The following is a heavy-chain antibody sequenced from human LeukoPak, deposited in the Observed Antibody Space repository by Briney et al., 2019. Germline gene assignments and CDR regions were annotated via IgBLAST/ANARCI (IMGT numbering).Heavy chain of an antibody. V-gene: IGHV4-4*07. CDR2: ISPSGST. CDR3: ARDFYASGFYFWFDP. CDR1: GGYTGSHY. D-gene: IGHD2/OR15-2a*01. J-gene: IGHJ5*02. Sequence: SETLSLTCTVSGGYTGSHYWSWIRQPAGKGLEWIGRISPSGSTHYNPSLGSRVTMSVDTSKNYFSLRLSSVTAADTAVYYCARDFYASGFYFWFDPWGQGMLVTVSS.